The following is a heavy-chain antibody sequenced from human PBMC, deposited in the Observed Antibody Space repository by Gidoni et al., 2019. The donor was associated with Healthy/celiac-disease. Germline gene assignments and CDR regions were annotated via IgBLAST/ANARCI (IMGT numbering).Heavy chain of an antibody. Sequence: QVQPVQSGAEVKKPGASVKFSCKASGYTFTSYAMHWVRQAPVQRLEWLGWINAGNGNTKYSQKFQGRVTITRDTSASTAYMELSSLRSEDTAVYYCARDRLRVLRSSGWFDPWGQGTLVTVSS. CDR3: ARDRLRVLRSSGWFDP. V-gene: IGHV1-3*01. D-gene: IGHD3-3*01. CDR1: GYTFTSYA. J-gene: IGHJ5*02. CDR2: INAGNGNT.